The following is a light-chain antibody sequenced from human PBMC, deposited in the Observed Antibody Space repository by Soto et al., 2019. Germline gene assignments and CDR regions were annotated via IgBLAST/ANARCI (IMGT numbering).Light chain of an antibody. Sequence: DIVMTQSPLSLPFTPGEPSAISCMSSQSLLHSNGYNYLECYLQKPGQSPQLLIYLGSNRASGVPDRFSGSGSGTDFTLKISRVEAEDVGVYYCMQSLQTWTFGQGTKVDIK. J-gene: IGKJ1*01. V-gene: IGKV2-28*01. CDR1: QSLLHSNGYNY. CDR3: MQSLQTWT. CDR2: LGS.